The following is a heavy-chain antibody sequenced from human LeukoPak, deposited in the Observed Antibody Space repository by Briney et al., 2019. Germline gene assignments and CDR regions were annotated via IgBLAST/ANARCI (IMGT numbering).Heavy chain of an antibody. J-gene: IGHJ4*02. CDR2: ISYDGSNK. Sequence: PGKSLRLSCAASGFTFSGYPIHWVRQAPGKGLEWVAVISYDGSNKYYADSVKGRFTISRDNSKNTLYLQMNSLRAEDTAVYYCAKDLRHKGYDWPYWGQGTLVTVSS. CDR3: AKDLRHKGYDWPY. V-gene: IGHV3-30-3*02. CDR1: GFTFSGYP. D-gene: IGHD5-12*01.